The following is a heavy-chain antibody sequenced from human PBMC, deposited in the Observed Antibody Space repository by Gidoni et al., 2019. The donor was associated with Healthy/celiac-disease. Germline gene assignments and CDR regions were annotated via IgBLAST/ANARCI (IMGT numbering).Heavy chain of an antibody. J-gene: IGHJ3*02. D-gene: IGHD3-3*01. V-gene: IGHV3-30*18. CDR1: GFTFSSYG. Sequence: QVQLVESGGGVVQPARSLSLSCAASGFTFSSYGMHWVRQAPGKGLEWVAVISYDGSNKYYADSVKGRFTISRDNSKNTLYLQMNSLRAEDTAVYYCAKALRFLAGAFDIWGQGTMVTVSS. CDR3: AKALRFLAGAFDI. CDR2: ISYDGSNK.